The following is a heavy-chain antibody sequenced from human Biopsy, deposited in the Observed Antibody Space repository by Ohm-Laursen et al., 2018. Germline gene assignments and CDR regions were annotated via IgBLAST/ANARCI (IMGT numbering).Heavy chain of an antibody. J-gene: IGHJ4*02. CDR3: AKNNGGRPFDWSFDY. D-gene: IGHD3-9*01. Sequence: LRLSCSASGFTFSSYAMGWVRQAPGKGLEWVSDITKNGVDMFYADSVKGRFTISRDNSKNTLFLQMDSLRADDTAVYYCAKNNGGRPFDWSFDYWGQGTLVTVSS. CDR2: ITKNGVDM. CDR1: GFTFSSYA. V-gene: IGHV3-23*01.